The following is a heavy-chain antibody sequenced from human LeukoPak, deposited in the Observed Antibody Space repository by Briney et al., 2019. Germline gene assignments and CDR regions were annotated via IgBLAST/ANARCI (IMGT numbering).Heavy chain of an antibody. J-gene: IGHJ5*02. V-gene: IGHV4-4*01. Sequence: PSGTLSLTCTVSDEVITSNNWWSWVRQSPGKGLEWIGEIFHSGTTRYKASLESRVTMLIDKSKNQFSLRLNSVTAADTAVYCCARLRLSGGSFSVGWFDPWGQGIQVTVSS. CDR2: IFHSGTT. CDR3: ARLRLSGGSFSVGWFDP. D-gene: IGHD1-26*01. CDR1: DEVITSNNW.